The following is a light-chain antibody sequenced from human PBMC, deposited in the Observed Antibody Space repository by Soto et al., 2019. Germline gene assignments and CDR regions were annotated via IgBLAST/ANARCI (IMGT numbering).Light chain of an antibody. CDR3: HSYDSRLGGYV. CDR1: SSDVGSYNL. V-gene: IGLV2-23*01. Sequence: QSALTQPASVSGSPGQSITISCTGTSSDVGSYNLVSWYQQHPDEAPKLILYEGSKRPSGISDRFSGSRSGYTASLTISGLQAGDEAHYYCHSYDSRLGGYVFGTGTKVTVL. J-gene: IGLJ1*01. CDR2: EGS.